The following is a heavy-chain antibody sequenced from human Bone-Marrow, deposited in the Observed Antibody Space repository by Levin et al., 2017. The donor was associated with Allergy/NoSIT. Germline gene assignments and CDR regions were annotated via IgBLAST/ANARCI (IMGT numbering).Heavy chain of an antibody. D-gene: IGHD3-10*01. Sequence: ESLKISCTVSGGSISSYYWSWIRQPPGKGLEWIGYIYYSGSTNYNPSLKSRVTISVDTSKNQFSLKLSSVTAADTAVYYCARNRSGMVRGFGSWCDPWGQGTLVTVSS. J-gene: IGHJ5*02. CDR1: GGSISSYY. V-gene: IGHV4-59*01. CDR2: IYYSGST. CDR3: ARNRSGMVRGFGSWCDP.